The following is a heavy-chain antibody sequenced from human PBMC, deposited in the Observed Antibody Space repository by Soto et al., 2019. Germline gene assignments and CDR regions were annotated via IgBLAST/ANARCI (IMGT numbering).Heavy chain of an antibody. Sequence: SETLSLTCTVSGGSISSYYWSWIRQPPGKGLEWIGYIYYSGSTNYNPTLKSRVTISVAKSTNQFSLKLSSATAADTAVYYCARVSSSGWGRFDYWGQGTLVTVSS. CDR2: IYYSGST. D-gene: IGHD6-19*01. J-gene: IGHJ4*02. CDR3: ARVSSSGWGRFDY. V-gene: IGHV4-59*01. CDR1: GGSISSYY.